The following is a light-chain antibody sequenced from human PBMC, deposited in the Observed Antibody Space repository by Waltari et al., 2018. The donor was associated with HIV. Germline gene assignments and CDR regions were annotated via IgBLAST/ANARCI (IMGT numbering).Light chain of an antibody. CDR1: SLRSNY. J-gene: IGLJ2*01. CDR3: NSRDSSGNHLV. V-gene: IGLV3-19*01. CDR2: GKN. Sequence: SSELTQDPAVSVALGQTVRITCQGDSLRSNYESWYQQKPGQAPVLVIYGKNNRPSGIPDRFSGSSSGNTASLTITGAQAEDEADYYCNSRDSSGNHLVFGGGTKLTVL.